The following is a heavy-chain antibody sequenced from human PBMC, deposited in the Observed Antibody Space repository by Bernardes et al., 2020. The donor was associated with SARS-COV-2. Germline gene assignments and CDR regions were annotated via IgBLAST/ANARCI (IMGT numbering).Heavy chain of an antibody. CDR1: GGSISTYY. CDR2: IYYSGST. CDR3: ARQVYTFGNYGMDV. V-gene: IGHV4-59*08. J-gene: IGHJ6*02. D-gene: IGHD2-8*01. Sequence: SETLSLTCTVSGGSISTYYWNWIRQPPGKGLEWLGYIYYSGSTNYNPSLKSRLTISLDTSKDQFSLKLSSVTAADTAVYYCARQVYTFGNYGMDVWGQGTTVTVSS.